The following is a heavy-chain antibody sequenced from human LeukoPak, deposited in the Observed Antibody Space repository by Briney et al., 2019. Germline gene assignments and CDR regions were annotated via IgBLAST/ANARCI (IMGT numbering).Heavy chain of an antibody. CDR1: VGSISSGNW. CDR2: IYHNGTL. Sequence: SETLSLTCAVSVGSISSGNWWTWVRQSPGKGLEWIGEIYHNGTLNYNPSLKSRVTISADSFKNHFSLKLTSVTAADTAVYYCATAPILRGEGGEHYKYGMDVWGRGTTVIVSS. V-gene: IGHV4-4*02. J-gene: IGHJ6*02. D-gene: IGHD2-2*02. CDR3: ATAPILRGEGGEHYKYGMDV.